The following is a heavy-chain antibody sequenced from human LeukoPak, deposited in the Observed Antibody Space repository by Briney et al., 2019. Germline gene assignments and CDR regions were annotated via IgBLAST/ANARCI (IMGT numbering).Heavy chain of an antibody. CDR3: ARGGGRSSGWYRDYFDD. V-gene: IGHV4-31*03. CDR2: IYYSGST. D-gene: IGHD6-19*01. CDR1: GGSISSGGYY. Sequence: SETLSLTCTVSGGSISSGGYYWSWIRQHPGKGLEWIGYIYYSGSTYYNPSLKSRVTISVDTSKNQFSLKLSSVTAADTAVYYCARGGGRSSGWYRDYFDDWGQGTLVTVSS. J-gene: IGHJ4*02.